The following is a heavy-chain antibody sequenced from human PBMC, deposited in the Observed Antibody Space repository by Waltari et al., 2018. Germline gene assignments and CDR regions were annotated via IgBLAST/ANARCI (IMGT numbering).Heavy chain of an antibody. CDR3: AMGGDSPYTFDY. CDR1: GGSISSYY. V-gene: IGHV4-59*01. CDR2: IYYSGST. D-gene: IGHD1-26*01. J-gene: IGHJ4*02. Sequence: QVQLQESGPGLVKPSETLSLTCTVSGGSISSYYWSWIRQPPGKGLEWIGYIYYSGSTNYNPSLNIRVTISVDTSKNQFSLKLSSVTAADTAVYYCAMGGDSPYTFDYWGQGTLVTVSS.